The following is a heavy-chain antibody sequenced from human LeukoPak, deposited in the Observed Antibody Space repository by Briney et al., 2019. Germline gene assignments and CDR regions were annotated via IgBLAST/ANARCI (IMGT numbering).Heavy chain of an antibody. J-gene: IGHJ6*04. CDR3: ARHPSDIVATLEEIINYYYYGMDV. D-gene: IGHD5-12*01. Sequence: GESLKISCKGSGYSFTSYWISWVRQMPGKGLGWMGRIDPRDSYTNYTPSFQGHVTISADKSITTAYLQWSRLKASDTAMYYCARHPSDIVATLEEIINYYYYGMDVWGRGTTVTVSS. V-gene: IGHV5-10-1*01. CDR1: GYSFTSYW. CDR2: IDPRDSYT.